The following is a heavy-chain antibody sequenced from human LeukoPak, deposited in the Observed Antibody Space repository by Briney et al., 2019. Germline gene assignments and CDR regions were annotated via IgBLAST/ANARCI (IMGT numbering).Heavy chain of an antibody. D-gene: IGHD4-11*01. CDR1: GFTFSSHG. J-gene: IGHJ4*02. Sequence: PGGSLRLSCAGSGFTFSSHGMDWVRQAPGKGLEWVSGISPSGDITYYADSVKGRFTISRDNAKNSLYLQMNSLRAEDTAVYYCARGGRWYSNYPGGGHFDYWGQGTLVTVSS. CDR2: ISPSGDIT. CDR3: ARGGRWYSNYPGGGHFDY. V-gene: IGHV3-21*04.